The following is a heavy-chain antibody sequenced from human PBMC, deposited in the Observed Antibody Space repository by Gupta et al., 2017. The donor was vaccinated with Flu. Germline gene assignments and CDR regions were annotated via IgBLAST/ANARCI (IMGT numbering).Heavy chain of an antibody. CDR2: IFYSGST. CDR3: ARGLPEIQLWAGPGMDV. Sequence: QVQLQEWGPGVVKPSETLSLTCTVSGVSINSGDGYYWSWIRQRPGKGLEWIGYIFYSGSTFYNPSLETRFIISLTSKNQFSLKMTSVTAADTAVYYCARGLPEIQLWAGPGMDVWGQGTTVTVSS. D-gene: IGHD5-18*01. CDR1: GVSINSGDGYY. J-gene: IGHJ6*02. V-gene: IGHV4-31*03.